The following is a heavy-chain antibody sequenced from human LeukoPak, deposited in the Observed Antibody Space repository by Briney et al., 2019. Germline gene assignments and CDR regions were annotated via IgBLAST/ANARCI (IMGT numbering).Heavy chain of an antibody. CDR3: SRENGAFSPFGY. CDR1: GGSITSTNW. J-gene: IGHJ4*02. CDR2: VSLSGLT. V-gene: IGHV4-4*02. D-gene: IGHD2-8*01. Sequence: PSETLSLACGVSGGSITSTNWWSWVRQPPGQGLEWIGEVSLSGLTNYNPSLSSRVIMALDTSKNHLSLHLTSVTAADTAVYYCSRENGAFSPFGYWGQGYLVTVLS.